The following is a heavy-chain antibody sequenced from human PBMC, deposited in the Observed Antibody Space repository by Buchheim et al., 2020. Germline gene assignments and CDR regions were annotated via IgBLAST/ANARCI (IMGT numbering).Heavy chain of an antibody. J-gene: IGHJ2*01. CDR1: GGSISSSSYY. Sequence: QLQLQESGPGLVKPSETLSLTCTVSGGSISSSSYYWGWIRQPPGKGLERIGSIYYSGSTYYNPSLKSRVTISVDTSKNQFSLKLSSVTAADTAVYYCARDGRYSSSWYSRYWYFDLWGRGTL. CDR3: ARDGRYSSSWYSRYWYFDL. D-gene: IGHD6-13*01. CDR2: IYYSGST. V-gene: IGHV4-39*07.